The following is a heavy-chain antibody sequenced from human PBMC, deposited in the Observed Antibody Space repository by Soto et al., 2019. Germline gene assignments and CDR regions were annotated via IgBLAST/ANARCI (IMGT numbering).Heavy chain of an antibody. CDR2: IWSDGSNK. CDR1: GFTFSSYG. J-gene: IGHJ3*02. Sequence: LRLSCAASGFTFSSYGMHWVRQAPGKGLEWVAVIWSDGSNKYYADSVKGRFTISRDNSKNTLYLQMNSLRAEDTAVYYCARQVVVVVASSADAFDIWGQGTMVTVSS. V-gene: IGHV3-33*01. CDR3: ARQVVVVVASSADAFDI. D-gene: IGHD2-15*01.